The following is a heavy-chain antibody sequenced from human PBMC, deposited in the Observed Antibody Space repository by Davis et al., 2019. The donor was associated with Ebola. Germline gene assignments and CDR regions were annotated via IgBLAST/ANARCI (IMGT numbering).Heavy chain of an antibody. CDR2: ISSSSTYI. J-gene: IGHJ4*02. Sequence: GGSLRLSCAASGFTFSTYKMNWVRQAPGKGLELVSFISSSSTYIYYADSVKGRFTISRDNAKKSLYLQMNSLRAEDTAVYYCARGNGQNYGSALDYWGQRTLVTVSS. CDR1: GFTFSTYK. V-gene: IGHV3-21*01. CDR3: ARGNGQNYGSALDY. D-gene: IGHD3-10*01.